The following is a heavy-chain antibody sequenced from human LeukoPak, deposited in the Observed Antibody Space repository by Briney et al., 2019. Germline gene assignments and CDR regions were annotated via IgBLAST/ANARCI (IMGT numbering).Heavy chain of an antibody. CDR2: ISGSGGST. V-gene: IGHV3-23*01. CDR3: AKDLWLSNYDSSGYYNY. D-gene: IGHD3-22*01. Sequence: GGSLRLSCAASGFTFSSYAMSWVRQAPGKGLEWVSAISGSGGSTYYADSVKGRFTISRDNSKNTLYLQMNSLRAEDTAVYYCAKDLWLSNYDSSGYYNYWGQGTLVTVSS. J-gene: IGHJ4*02. CDR1: GFTFSSYA.